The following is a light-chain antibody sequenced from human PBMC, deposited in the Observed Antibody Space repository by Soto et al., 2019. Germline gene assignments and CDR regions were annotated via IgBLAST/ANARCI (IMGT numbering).Light chain of an antibody. CDR3: QTWGTGIWVV. CDR1: SGHSSYA. V-gene: IGLV4-69*01. CDR2: LNSDGSH. Sequence: QSVLTQSPSASASLGASVKLTCTLSSGHSSYAIAWHQQQPEKGPRYLMKLNSDGSHSKGDGIPDRFSGSSSGAERYLTISSLQSEDEADYYCQTWGTGIWVVFGGGTQLTVL. J-gene: IGLJ2*01.